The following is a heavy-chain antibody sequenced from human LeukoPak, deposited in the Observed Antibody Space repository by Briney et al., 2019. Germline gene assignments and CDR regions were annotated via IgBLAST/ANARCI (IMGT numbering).Heavy chain of an antibody. Sequence: SQTLSLTCTVSGASISSGSYYWSWIRQPAGKGLEWIGRIYTIVSTNYNPSLKSRVTISVDTSKNQFSLKLSSVTSAHTAVYYCARHKMGYYDSSGYHNWFDPWGQGTLVTVSS. CDR3: ARHKMGYYDSSGYHNWFDP. CDR1: GASISSGSYY. D-gene: IGHD3-22*01. CDR2: IYTIVST. V-gene: IGHV4-61*02. J-gene: IGHJ5*02.